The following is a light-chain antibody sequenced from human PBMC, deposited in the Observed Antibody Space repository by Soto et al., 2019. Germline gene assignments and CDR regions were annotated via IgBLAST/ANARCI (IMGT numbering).Light chain of an antibody. V-gene: IGLV2-14*01. Sequence: QSALTQPASLSGSPGQSITISCTGTSSDIGAYDYVSWFQQHPGKAPKLMISEVNNRPSGVSNRFSGSKSGNTAYLTISGSQVEDEAKYFCFSFTTTSTHVFGTGTKLTVL. CDR1: SSDIGAYDY. CDR2: EVN. J-gene: IGLJ1*01. CDR3: FSFTTTSTHV.